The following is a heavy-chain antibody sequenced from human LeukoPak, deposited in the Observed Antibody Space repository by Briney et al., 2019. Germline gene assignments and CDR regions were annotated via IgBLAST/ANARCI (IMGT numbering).Heavy chain of an antibody. CDR3: ARARRRYFDY. Sequence: PGGSLRLSCAASGFNFSSYEMNWVRQAPGKGLEWVSYISSSGSTIYYADPVKGRFTISRDNAKNSLYLQMNSLRAEDTAAYYCARARRRYFDYWGQGTLVTVSS. J-gene: IGHJ4*02. V-gene: IGHV3-48*03. CDR1: GFNFSSYE. CDR2: ISSSGSTI.